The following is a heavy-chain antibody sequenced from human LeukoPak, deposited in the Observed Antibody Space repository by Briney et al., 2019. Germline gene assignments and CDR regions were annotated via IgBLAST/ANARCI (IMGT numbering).Heavy chain of an antibody. Sequence: GGSLRVSCAASRFTFSTYAMNWVRQAPGKGLECVSTIGGSSGATYYAASVKGRFIVSRDNSKNILYLQINSLRADDTAVYYCAKRGEGCSGVSCLYWYFDIWGRGTLVTVSS. D-gene: IGHD2-15*01. J-gene: IGHJ2*01. CDR1: RFTFSTYA. V-gene: IGHV3-23*01. CDR2: IGGSSGAT. CDR3: AKRGEGCSGVSCLYWYFDI.